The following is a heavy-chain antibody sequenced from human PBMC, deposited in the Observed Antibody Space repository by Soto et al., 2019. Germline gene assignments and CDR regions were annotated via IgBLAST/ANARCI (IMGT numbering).Heavy chain of an antibody. J-gene: IGHJ4*02. CDR3: AREWGYGSGSYATDY. D-gene: IGHD3-10*01. V-gene: IGHV4-34*01. CDR1: GGSFSGYY. Sequence: QVQLQQWGAGLLKPSETLSLTCAVYGGSFSGYYWSWIRQPPGKGLEWIGEINHSGSTNYNPSLKSRVTISVDTSKNQFSLKLSSVTAADTAVYYCAREWGYGSGSYATDYWGQGTLVTVSS. CDR2: INHSGST.